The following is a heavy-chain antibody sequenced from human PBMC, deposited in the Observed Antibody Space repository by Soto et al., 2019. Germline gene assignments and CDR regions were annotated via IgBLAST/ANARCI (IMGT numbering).Heavy chain of an antibody. Sequence: QVQLQESGPGLVKPSQTLSLTCTVSGGSISTGGNYWSWIRQHPGKGLEWIGHIYHSGSTYYNPSLNSRVTIPVDTAKNQFSLKLSSVTAADTAVYYCARARGYCSGGSCYCWFDPWGQGTLVTVSS. CDR3: ARARGYCSGGSCYCWFDP. D-gene: IGHD2-15*01. J-gene: IGHJ5*02. V-gene: IGHV4-31*03. CDR2: IYHSGST. CDR1: GGSISTGGNY.